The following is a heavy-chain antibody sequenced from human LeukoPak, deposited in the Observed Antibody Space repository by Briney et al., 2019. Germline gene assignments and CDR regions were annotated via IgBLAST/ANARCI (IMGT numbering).Heavy chain of an antibody. CDR2: ISASGTLT. J-gene: IGHJ3*02. CDR1: GESFIYNY. V-gene: IGHV3-11*03. Sequence: LSLTCAVYGESFIYNYWTWLRQPPGKGLEWISYISASGTLTHYADSVEGRFTISRDNAKNSLYLQMNSLRAEDTAFYYCARPLRAAVNAFDIWGLGAMVTVSS. D-gene: IGHD2-15*01. CDR3: ARPLRAAVNAFDI.